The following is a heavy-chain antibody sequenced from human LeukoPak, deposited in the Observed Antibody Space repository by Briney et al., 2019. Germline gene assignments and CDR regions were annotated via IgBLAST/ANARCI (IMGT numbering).Heavy chain of an antibody. V-gene: IGHV3-74*01. Sequence: GGSLRLSCAVSGFTFSNYWMHWVRQAPGKGLVWVSRINGDGTVTFYADSVKGRFTISRDNAKNTLSPQMNSLRAEDTAVYYCTPGGGRGTLVTVSS. CDR3: TPG. CDR1: GFTFSNYW. J-gene: IGHJ4*02. D-gene: IGHD3-10*01. CDR2: INGDGTVT.